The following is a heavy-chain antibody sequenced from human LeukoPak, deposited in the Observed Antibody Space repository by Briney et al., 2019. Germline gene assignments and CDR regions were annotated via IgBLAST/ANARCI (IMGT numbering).Heavy chain of an antibody. CDR1: GFTVGSYA. Sequence: PGGSLRLSCAVSGFTVGSYAMSWVRQPPGKGLEWVSSLSGSGTSPYYADSVRGRFTISTDKSKNTLYLQMNSLRAEDTAVYYCARHDYGGNSGDYWGRGTLVTVSS. CDR2: LSGSGTSP. V-gene: IGHV3-23*01. D-gene: IGHD4-23*01. CDR3: ARHDYGGNSGDY. J-gene: IGHJ4*02.